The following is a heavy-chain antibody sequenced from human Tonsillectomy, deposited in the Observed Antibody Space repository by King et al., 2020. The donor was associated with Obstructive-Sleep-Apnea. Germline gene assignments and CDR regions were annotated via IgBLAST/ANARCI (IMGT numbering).Heavy chain of an antibody. CDR2: IYHSGST. D-gene: IGHD2/OR15-2a*01. Sequence: VQLQESGPGLVKPSETLSLSCTVSGYSISSGYYWGWIRQPPGKGLEWIGSIYHSGSTYYNPSLKSRVTISVDTSKNQFSLKLSSVTAADTAVYYCARTSAYFGSIDSWGQGTLVTVSS. CDR1: GYSISSGYY. J-gene: IGHJ4*02. V-gene: IGHV4-38-2*02. CDR3: ARTSAYFGSIDS.